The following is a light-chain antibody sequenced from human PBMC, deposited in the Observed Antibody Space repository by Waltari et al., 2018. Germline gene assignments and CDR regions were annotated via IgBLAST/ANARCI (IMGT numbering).Light chain of an antibody. Sequence: QSALTQPASVSGTPGQSITISCSGTTSDVGSYDLVSSYQQHPGEAPKLIICEVFKRPPDTSSRLYGAKSGSTASLTISVLQPEDEADYYCCSYAGRGTYVFGSGTKVTVL. J-gene: IGLJ1*01. CDR1: TSDVGSYDL. CDR3: CSYAGRGTYV. V-gene: IGLV2-23*02. CDR2: EVF.